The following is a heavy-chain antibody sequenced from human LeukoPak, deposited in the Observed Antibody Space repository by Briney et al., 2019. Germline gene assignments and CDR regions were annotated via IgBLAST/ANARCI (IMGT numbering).Heavy chain of an antibody. CDR2: INTDGRNT. CDR1: GVTFSQSW. Sequence: GSLLLSCVVSGVTFSQSWRQGGRRVRGKGVVWVSRINTDGRNTTYADSVKGRFTIFRDNAKNTLYLQMNSLRAEDTAVYYCARDQSIAGPATVDYWGKGTLVSVSS. J-gene: IGHJ4*02. CDR3: ARDQSIAGPATVDY. V-gene: IGHV3-74*01. D-gene: IGHD6-6*01.